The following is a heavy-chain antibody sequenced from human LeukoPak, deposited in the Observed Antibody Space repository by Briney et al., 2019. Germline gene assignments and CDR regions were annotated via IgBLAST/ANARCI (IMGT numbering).Heavy chain of an antibody. CDR2: ISRRSSYI. Sequence: GGSLTLSCAASGFIFSSYSLKWVRQAPGKGLGWVSSISRRSSYIYYADSVKGRFTISRDNAKNSLYLQMNSLRAEDTAVYYCARDSSGWSNGGNWFDSWGQGVLVTVSS. CDR1: GFIFSSYS. V-gene: IGHV3-21*06. D-gene: IGHD6-19*01. CDR3: ARDSSGWSNGGNWFDS. J-gene: IGHJ5*01.